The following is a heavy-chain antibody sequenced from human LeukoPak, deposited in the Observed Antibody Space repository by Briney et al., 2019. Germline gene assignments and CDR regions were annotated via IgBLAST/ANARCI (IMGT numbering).Heavy chain of an antibody. CDR2: IYYSGST. V-gene: IGHV4-59*08. D-gene: IGHD6-13*01. CDR1: GGSISSYY. CDR3: ARHGYSSSWGP. J-gene: IGHJ5*02. Sequence: SETLSLTCTVSGGSISSYYWSWIRQPPGKGLEWIGYIYYSGSTNYNPSLKSRVTISVDTSKSQFSLKLSSVTAADTAVYYCARHGYSSSWGPWGQGTLVTVSS.